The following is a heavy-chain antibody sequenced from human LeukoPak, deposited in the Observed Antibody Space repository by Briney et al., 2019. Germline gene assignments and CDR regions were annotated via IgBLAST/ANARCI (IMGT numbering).Heavy chain of an antibody. CDR2: INHSGST. J-gene: IGHJ4*02. D-gene: IGHD2-2*01. Sequence: SETLSLTCAVYGGSFSGYYWSWIRQPPGKGLEWIGEINHSGSTNYNPSLKSRVTISVDTSKNQFSLKLSSVTAADTAVYYCARDPRCSSTSCYSPAGYFDYWGQGTLVTVSS. V-gene: IGHV4-34*01. CDR1: GGSFSGYY. CDR3: ARDPRCSSTSCYSPAGYFDY.